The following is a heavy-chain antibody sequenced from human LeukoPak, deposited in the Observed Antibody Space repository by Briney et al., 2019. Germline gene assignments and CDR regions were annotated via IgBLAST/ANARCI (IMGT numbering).Heavy chain of an antibody. Sequence: GGSLRLSCAASQFTVSDNYMTWVRQAPGNGLEWVSIIYSGGDTHYADSVKGRFTISRDNSENTLYLQMNNLRAEDTAVYHCATREDQKVRFYYYYMDVWGKGTTVAVSS. CDR1: QFTVSDNY. J-gene: IGHJ6*03. D-gene: IGHD3-16*01. CDR3: ATREDQKVRFYYYYMDV. CDR2: IYSGGDT. V-gene: IGHV3-53*01.